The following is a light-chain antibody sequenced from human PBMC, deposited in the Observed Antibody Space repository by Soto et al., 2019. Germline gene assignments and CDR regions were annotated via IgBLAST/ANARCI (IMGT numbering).Light chain of an antibody. CDR2: DVS. Sequence: QSALTQPASVSGSPGQSITISCTGTSSDVGGYDYVSWYQQHPGKVPKLMIYDVSNWPSGISNRFSGSKSGNTASLTISGLQAEDEADYYCSSYTSSSILVVFGGGTKLTVL. CDR1: SSDVGGYDY. V-gene: IGLV2-14*01. CDR3: SSYTSSSILVV. J-gene: IGLJ2*01.